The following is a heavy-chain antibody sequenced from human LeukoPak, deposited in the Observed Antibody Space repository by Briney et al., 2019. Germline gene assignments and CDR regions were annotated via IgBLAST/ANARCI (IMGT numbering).Heavy chain of an antibody. CDR2: ISSSSSTI. Sequence: GGSLRLSCAASGFTFSSYSMTWVRQAPGKGLEWVSYISSSSSTIYYADSVKGRFTISRDNAKNSLYLQMNSLRAEDTAVYYCARDRYSSSWSEYDYWGQGTLVTVSS. V-gene: IGHV3-48*01. CDR3: ARDRYSSSWSEYDY. J-gene: IGHJ4*02. D-gene: IGHD6-13*01. CDR1: GFTFSSYS.